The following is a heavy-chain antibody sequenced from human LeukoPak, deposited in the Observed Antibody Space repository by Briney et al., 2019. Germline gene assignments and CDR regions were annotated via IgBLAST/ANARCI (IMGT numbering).Heavy chain of an antibody. CDR2: ISGSGSYI. CDR3: ARSTVGVDY. J-gene: IGHJ4*02. V-gene: IGHV3-48*03. D-gene: IGHD4-23*01. CDR1: GFTFSSYE. Sequence: PGGSLRLSCAASGFTFSSYEMNWVRQAPGKGLEWVSYISGSGSYIYDADSVKGRFTISRDNAKSSLYLQMNSLRAEGTAVYYCARSTVGVDYWGQGTLVTVSS.